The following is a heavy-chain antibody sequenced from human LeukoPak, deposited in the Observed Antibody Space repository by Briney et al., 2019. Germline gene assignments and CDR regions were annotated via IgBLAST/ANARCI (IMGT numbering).Heavy chain of an antibody. CDR3: AKDRKYQLLRDAFDI. J-gene: IGHJ3*02. D-gene: IGHD2-2*01. CDR2: ISGSGGST. Sequence: PGGSLRLSCAASGFTFSSYAMSWVRQAPRKRLEWVSAISGSGGSTYYADSVKGRFTISRDNSKNTLYLQMNSLRAEDTAVYYCAKDRKYQLLRDAFDIWGQGTMVTVSS. CDR1: GFTFSSYA. V-gene: IGHV3-23*01.